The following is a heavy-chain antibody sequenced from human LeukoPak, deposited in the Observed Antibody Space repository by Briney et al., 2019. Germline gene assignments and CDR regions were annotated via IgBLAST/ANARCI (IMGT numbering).Heavy chain of an antibody. V-gene: IGHV4-38-2*02. D-gene: IGHD5-18*01. J-gene: IGHJ4*02. CDR1: GYSISSGYY. CDR2: SGST. Sequence: SETLSLTCTVSGYSISSGYYWGWIRQPPGKGLEWIGSGSTYYNPSLKSRVTISVDTSKNQFSLKLSSVTAADTAVYYCARRGDSYGLFDYWGQGTLVTVSS. CDR3: ARRGDSYGLFDY.